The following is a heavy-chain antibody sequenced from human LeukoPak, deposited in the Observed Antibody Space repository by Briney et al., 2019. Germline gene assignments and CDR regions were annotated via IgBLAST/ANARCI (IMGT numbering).Heavy chain of an antibody. CDR2: INTDGSST. CDR3: VRDDWHQPDLFDY. CDR1: GFTFSSYW. J-gene: IGHJ4*02. V-gene: IGHV3-74*01. D-gene: IGHD1-14*01. Sequence: PGGSLRLSCAATGFTFSSYWMHWVRQAPGKGLVWVSRINTDGSSTSYADSVKGRFTISRDNAKNTLYLQMNSLRAEDTAVYYCVRDDWHQPDLFDYWGQGTLVTVSS.